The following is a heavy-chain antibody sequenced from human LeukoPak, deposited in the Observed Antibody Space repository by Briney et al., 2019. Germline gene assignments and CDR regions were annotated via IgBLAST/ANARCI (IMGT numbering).Heavy chain of an antibody. V-gene: IGHV4-59*01. D-gene: IGHD6-13*01. J-gene: IGHJ4*02. CDR1: GGSISSYY. CDR3: ARGLGIAAAHYHYFDY. Sequence: SETLSLTCTVSGGSISSYYWSWIRQPPGKGLEWIGYTYYSGSTNYNPSLKSRVTISVGTSKNQSSLKLRSVTAADTAVYYCARGLGIAAAHYHYFDYWGQGTLVTVSS. CDR2: TYYSGST.